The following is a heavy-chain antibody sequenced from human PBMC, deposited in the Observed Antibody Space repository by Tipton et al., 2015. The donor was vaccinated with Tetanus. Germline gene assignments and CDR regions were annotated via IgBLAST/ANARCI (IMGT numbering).Heavy chain of an antibody. CDR3: ARDVWGFYDSSGYQDHYAFDI. CDR1: GGSISTYY. Sequence: TLSLTCTVSGGSISTYYWSWIRQPAGKGLEWIGRIYTSGSPNYNPSLKRRVTMSVDTSNNQFYLKLSSVTAADTAVYYCARDVWGFYDSSGYQDHYAFDIWGQGTMVPVSS. V-gene: IGHV4-4*07. D-gene: IGHD3-22*01. CDR2: IYTSGSP. J-gene: IGHJ3*02.